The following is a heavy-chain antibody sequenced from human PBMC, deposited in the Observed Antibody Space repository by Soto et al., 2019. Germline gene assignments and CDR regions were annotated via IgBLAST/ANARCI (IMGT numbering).Heavy chain of an antibody. Sequence: GGSLRLSCAASGFTFSSYAMSWVRQAPGKGLEWVSAISGSGGSTYYADSVKGRITISRDNSKNTLYQQMNSLGADDTAVYFCASGPPTVGYIHLLFDFWGLGTLVTVSS. D-gene: IGHD1-1*01. CDR2: ISGSGGST. CDR1: GFTFSSYA. V-gene: IGHV3-23*01. J-gene: IGHJ4*02. CDR3: ASGPPTVGYIHLLFDF.